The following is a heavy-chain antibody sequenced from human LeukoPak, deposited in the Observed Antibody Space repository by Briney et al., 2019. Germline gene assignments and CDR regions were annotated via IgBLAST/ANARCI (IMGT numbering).Heavy chain of an antibody. Sequence: PGGSLRLSCAASGFTFTNAWMNWVRQAPGKGLEWVANIKQDGSEKYYVDSVKGRFTISRDNAKNSLYLQMNSLRAEDTAVYYCARDGSGYYGRWGQGTLVTVSS. J-gene: IGHJ4*02. CDR3: ARDGSGYYGR. V-gene: IGHV3-7*01. CDR1: GFTFTNAW. D-gene: IGHD3-3*01. CDR2: IKQDGSEK.